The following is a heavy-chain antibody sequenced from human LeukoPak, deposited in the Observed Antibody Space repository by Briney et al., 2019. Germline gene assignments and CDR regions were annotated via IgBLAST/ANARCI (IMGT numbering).Heavy chain of an antibody. CDR3: AKGSAYYSPFDY. V-gene: IGHV4-39*07. CDR1: GGSIRSSSDY. J-gene: IGHJ4*02. Sequence: SETLSLTCTVSGGSIRSSSDYWGWIRQPPGKGLEWIGSTYYSGSTYYNPSLKSRVSISVDTSKSQFSLKLASVIAADTAVYYCAKGSAYYSPFDYWGQGTLVTVSS. D-gene: IGHD3-22*01. CDR2: TYYSGST.